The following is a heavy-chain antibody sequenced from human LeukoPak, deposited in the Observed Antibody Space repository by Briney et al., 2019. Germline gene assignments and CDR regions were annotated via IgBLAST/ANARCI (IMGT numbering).Heavy chain of an antibody. CDR3: ARDPLDYCSSTSCFAADY. V-gene: IGHV3-23*01. CDR2: ISGSGDNT. D-gene: IGHD2-2*01. Sequence: GGSLRLSCAASAFTFSSYAMRWVRQAPGKGLEGVSIISGSGDNTPYADSVKGPFTISRDNAKNTLYLQMNSLRTEDTAVYYCARDPLDYCSSTSCFAADYWGQGTLVTVSS. J-gene: IGHJ4*02. CDR1: AFTFSSYA.